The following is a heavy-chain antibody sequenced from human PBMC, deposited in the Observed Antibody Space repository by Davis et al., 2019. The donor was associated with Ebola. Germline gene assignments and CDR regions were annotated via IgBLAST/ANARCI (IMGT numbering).Heavy chain of an antibody. CDR1: GGSIISSSSY. CDR2: IYYNGNT. J-gene: IGHJ4*02. D-gene: IGHD6-19*01. CDR3: AVAGPNLDY. Sequence: MPSETLSLTCTVSGGSIISSSSYWGWIRQPPGKGLEWVGTIYYNGNTHYSPSLNTRVAVSLDTSNNQFSLTLNSVTAADTAVYYCAVAGPNLDYWGQGTLVTVSS. V-gene: IGHV4-39*01.